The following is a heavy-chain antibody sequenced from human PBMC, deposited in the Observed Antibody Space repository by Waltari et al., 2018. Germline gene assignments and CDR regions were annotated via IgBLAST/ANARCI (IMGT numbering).Heavy chain of an antibody. CDR1: GGSISSYY. CDR3: ARENYCSSTSCYTPWFDP. V-gene: IGHV4-4*07. J-gene: IGHJ5*02. Sequence: QVQLQESGPGLVKPSETLSLTCTVSGGSISSYYWSWIRQPAGKGLEWIGRIYTSGSTDYNPSLKSRVTMSVDTSKNQFSLKLSSVTAADTAVYYCARENYCSSTSCYTPWFDPWGQGTLVTVSS. D-gene: IGHD2-2*02. CDR2: IYTSGST.